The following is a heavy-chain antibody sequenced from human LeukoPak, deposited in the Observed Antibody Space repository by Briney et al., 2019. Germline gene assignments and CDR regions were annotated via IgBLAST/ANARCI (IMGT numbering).Heavy chain of an antibody. CDR2: ISGSGGST. V-gene: IGHV3-23*01. J-gene: IGHJ5*02. CDR1: GFTFSSYA. CDR3: AKDVGWQQLELGGYNWFDP. Sequence: GGSLRLSCAASGFTFSSYAMSWVRQAPGKGLEWVSAISGSGGSTYYADSVKGRFTISRDNSKNTLYLQMNSLRAEDTAVYYCAKDVGWQQLELGGYNWFDPWGQGTLVTVSS. D-gene: IGHD6-13*01.